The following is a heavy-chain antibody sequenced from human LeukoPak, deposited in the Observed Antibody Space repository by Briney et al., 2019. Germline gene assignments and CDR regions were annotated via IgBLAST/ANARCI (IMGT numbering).Heavy chain of an antibody. V-gene: IGHV1-69*05. CDR3: VAGSNLDTFDY. CDR1: GGTFSSYA. J-gene: IGHJ4*02. CDR2: IIPIFGTA. Sequence: ASVKVSCKASGGTFSSYAISWVRQAPGQGLEWMGGIIPIFGTANYAQKFQGRVTITTDESTSTAYMELSSLRSEDTAVYYCVAGSNLDTFDYWGQGTLVTVSS. D-gene: IGHD3-22*01.